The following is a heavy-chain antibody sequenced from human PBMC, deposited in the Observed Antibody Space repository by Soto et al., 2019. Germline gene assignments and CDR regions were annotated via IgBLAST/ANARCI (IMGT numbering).Heavy chain of an antibody. CDR1: SDSTTSGGYS. V-gene: IGHV4-30-2*01. CDR3: FRDRGGGSGNYYQSEGIDV. CDR2: IYPRGST. D-gene: IGHD3-10*01. Sequence: QLQLQESCSVLVKPSQTLSLTCSVSSDSTTSGGYSWSWIRQPPGQGLEWIGYIYPRGSTSHNPSLKSRVAMSIVRSGSQFTLKLRSVTAAGTAVNSCFRDRGGGSGNYYQSEGIDVWGQGTTVTVS. J-gene: IGHJ6*02.